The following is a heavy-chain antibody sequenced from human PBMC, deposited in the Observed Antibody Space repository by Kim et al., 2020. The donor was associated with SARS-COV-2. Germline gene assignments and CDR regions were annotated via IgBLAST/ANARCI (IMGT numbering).Heavy chain of an antibody. CDR1: GFTVSSSF. J-gene: IGHJ6*02. V-gene: IGHV3-53*01. D-gene: IGHD4-17*01. CDR3: ARDPVTTSDYGMDV. Sequence: GGSLRLSCAASGFTVSSSFMSWVRQAPGKGLEWVSFIYTDGRTYYVDSVKGRFTISRDDSENTLHLQMNSLRAEDTAVYYCARDPVTTSDYGMDVWGQGTTVTVSS. CDR2: IYTDGRT.